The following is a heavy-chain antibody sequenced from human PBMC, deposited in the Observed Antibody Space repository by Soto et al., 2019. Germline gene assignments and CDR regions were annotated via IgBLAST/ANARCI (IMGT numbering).Heavy chain of an antibody. D-gene: IGHD6-6*01. V-gene: IGHV1-2*04. J-gene: IGHJ5*02. CDR1: GYTFTGYY. CDR2: INPNSGGT. Sequence: QVQLVQSGAEVKKPGASVKVSCKASGYTFTGYYMHWVRQAPGQGLEWMGWINPNSGGTNYAQKFQGWVTMTRDTSISTAYMELSRLRSDDTAVYYCARALEVEYSSSFSWFDPWGQGTLVTVSS. CDR3: ARALEVEYSSSFSWFDP.